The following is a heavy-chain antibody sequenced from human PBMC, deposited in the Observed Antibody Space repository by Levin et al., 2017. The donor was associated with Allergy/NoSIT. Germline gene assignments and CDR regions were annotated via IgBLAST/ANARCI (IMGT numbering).Heavy chain of an antibody. CDR1: GFTVSNIY. CDR3: ARSRESGDLLWL. V-gene: IGHV3-53*01. Sequence: GGSLRLSCAASGFTVSNIYMSWVRQAPGKGLEWISIIYGDGRTFYADSVRGRFTISRDNSKNTLYLEMNSLRAEDTAVYYCARSRESGDLLWLWGQGTLVTVSS. D-gene: IGHD2-21*01. J-gene: IGHJ4*02. CDR2: IYGDGRT.